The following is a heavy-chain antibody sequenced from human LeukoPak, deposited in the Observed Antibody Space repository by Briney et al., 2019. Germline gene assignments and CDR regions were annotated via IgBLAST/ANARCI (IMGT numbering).Heavy chain of an antibody. CDR3: AREATDYYYYYGMDV. Sequence: ASVKVSCKASGYTFTGYYMHWVRQAPGQGLEWMGIINPSGGSTSYAQKFQGRVTMTRDTSTSTVYMELSSLRSEDTAVYYCAREATDYYYYYGMDVWGQGTTVTVSS. CDR2: INPSGGST. CDR1: GYTFTGYY. V-gene: IGHV1-46*01. J-gene: IGHJ6*02.